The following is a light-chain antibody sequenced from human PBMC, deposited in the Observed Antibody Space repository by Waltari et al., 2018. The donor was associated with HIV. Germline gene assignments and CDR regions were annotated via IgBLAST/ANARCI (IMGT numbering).Light chain of an antibody. CDR1: QSASSY. V-gene: IGKV3-11*01. CDR2: DAF. J-gene: IGKJ2*01. CDR3: QQRSNWPHT. Sequence: ILLTQSPATLYLYPGDRATLSGRASQSASSYLAWYQQKPGQAPRLLVYDAFNRATGFPARFSGSGSGTDFTLTISSLEPEDFAVYYCQQRSNWPHTFGQGTKLEIK.